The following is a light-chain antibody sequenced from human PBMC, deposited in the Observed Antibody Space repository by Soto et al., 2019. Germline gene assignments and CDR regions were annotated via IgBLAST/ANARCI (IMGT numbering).Light chain of an antibody. Sequence: QSVLTQPPSVSAAPGQRVTISCSGSSSNIGSNSVSWYQQLPGKAPKLLIYDSNKRPSGIPDRFSGSKSGSSATLGITGLQTVDEADYYCGTWDSSLTAVFGGGTQLTVL. V-gene: IGLV1-51*01. CDR1: SSNIGSNS. CDR2: DSN. J-gene: IGLJ7*01. CDR3: GTWDSSLTAV.